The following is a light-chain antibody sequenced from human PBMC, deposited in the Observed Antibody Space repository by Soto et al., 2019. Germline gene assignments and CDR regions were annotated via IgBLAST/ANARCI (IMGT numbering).Light chain of an antibody. J-gene: IGKJ1*01. V-gene: IGKV1-5*03. Sequence: DIQMTQSPSTLSASVGDRVTITCRASQSISSWLAWYQQKPVKAPKLLIYKASSLDSGVPSRFSGSGSGTEFTLTISSLQPDDFATYYCQQYNSYSPWTFGQGTKVDIK. CDR2: KAS. CDR1: QSISSW. CDR3: QQYNSYSPWT.